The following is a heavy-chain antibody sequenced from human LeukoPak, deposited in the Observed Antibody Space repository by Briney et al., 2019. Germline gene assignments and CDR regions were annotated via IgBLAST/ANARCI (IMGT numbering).Heavy chain of an antibody. CDR1: GYTFTVFY. Sequence: ASVKVSCKASGYTFTVFYMHWVRQAPGQGLEWMGWINPNSGGTNYAQKFQGRVTMTRDTSISAVYMELSRLRSDDTAVYYCARSKVYPNDYWGQGTLVSVSS. CDR3: ARSKVYPNDY. V-gene: IGHV1-2*02. J-gene: IGHJ4*02. CDR2: INPNSGGT. D-gene: IGHD2-2*02.